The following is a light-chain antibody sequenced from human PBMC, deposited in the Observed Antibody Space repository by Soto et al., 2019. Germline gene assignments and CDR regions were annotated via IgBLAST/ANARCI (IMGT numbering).Light chain of an antibody. Sequence: AIRMTQSPSSFSASTGDRVTITCRASQGISSYLAWYQQKPGKAPKLLIYAASTLQSGVPSRFSGSGSGTDFTIPISCLQSEDFATYYCHPYYSYPHPFGQGTKLEIK. CDR3: HPYYSYPHP. CDR1: QGISSY. V-gene: IGKV1-8*01. J-gene: IGKJ2*01. CDR2: AAS.